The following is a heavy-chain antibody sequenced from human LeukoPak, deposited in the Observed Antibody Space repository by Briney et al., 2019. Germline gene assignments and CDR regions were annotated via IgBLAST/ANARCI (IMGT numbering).Heavy chain of an antibody. Sequence: SVKVSYKASGGTFSSYAISWVRQAPGQGLEWMGRIIPIFGTANYAQKFQGRVTITTDESTSTAYMELSSLRSEDTAVYYCARHQSPAAQLWLRGPEYFQHWGQGTLVTVSS. J-gene: IGHJ1*01. V-gene: IGHV1-69*05. CDR1: GGTFSSYA. CDR2: IIPIFGTA. D-gene: IGHD5-18*01. CDR3: ARHQSPAAQLWLRGPEYFQH.